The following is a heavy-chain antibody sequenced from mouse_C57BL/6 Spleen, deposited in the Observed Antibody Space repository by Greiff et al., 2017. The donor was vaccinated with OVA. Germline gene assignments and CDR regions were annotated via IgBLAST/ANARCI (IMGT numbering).Heavy chain of an antibody. D-gene: IGHD2-3*01. CDR1: GYTFTSYW. CDR2: IYPGSGST. Sequence: QVQLQQPGAELVKPGASVKMSCKASGYTFTSYWITWVKQRPGQGLEWIGDIYPGSGSTNYTEKFKSKATLTVDTSSSTAYMQLSSLTSEDSAVYYCARCPYDGYYPYFDDWGQGTTLTVSS. CDR3: ARCPYDGYYPYFDD. J-gene: IGHJ2*01. V-gene: IGHV1-55*01.